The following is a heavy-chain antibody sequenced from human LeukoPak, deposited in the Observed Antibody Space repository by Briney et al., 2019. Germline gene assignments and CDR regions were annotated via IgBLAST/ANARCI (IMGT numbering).Heavy chain of an antibody. J-gene: IGHJ3*02. CDR1: GFTFSSYS. Sequence: LRLSCAASGFTFSSYSMKWVRQHPGKGLEWIGYIYYSGSTYYNPSLKSRVTISVDTSKNQFSLKLSSVTAADTAVYYCARFGGYCSSTSCPSNAFDIWGQGTVVTVSS. V-gene: IGHV4-31*02. CDR3: ARFGGYCSSTSCPSNAFDI. D-gene: IGHD2-2*01. CDR2: IYYSGST.